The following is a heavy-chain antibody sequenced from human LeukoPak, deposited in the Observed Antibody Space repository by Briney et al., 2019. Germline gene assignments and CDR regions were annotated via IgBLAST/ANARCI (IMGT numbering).Heavy chain of an antibody. Sequence: KPGGSLRLSCAASGFTFSNAWMSWVRQPPGKGLEWVGEINHSGSTNYNPSLKSRVTISVDTSKNQVSLKLSSVTAADTAVYYCARGRSYDFWSGKRARSLDYWGQGTLVTVSS. V-gene: IGHV4-34*01. D-gene: IGHD3-3*01. J-gene: IGHJ4*02. CDR2: INHSGST. CDR3: ARGRSYDFWSGKRARSLDY. CDR1: GFTFSNAW.